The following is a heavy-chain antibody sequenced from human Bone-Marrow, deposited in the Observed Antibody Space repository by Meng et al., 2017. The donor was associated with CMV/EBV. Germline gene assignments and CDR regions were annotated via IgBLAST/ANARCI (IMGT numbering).Heavy chain of an antibody. J-gene: IGHJ6*02. D-gene: IGHD2-2*01. Sequence: GGSLRLSCAASGFTFSSYSMNWVRQAPGKGLEWVAFIRYDGSNKYYADSVKGRFTISRDNSKNTLYLQMNSLRAEDTAVYYCARVSHPSYCSSTSCEPFYYYYYGMDVWGQGTTVTVSS. CDR1: GFTFSSYS. V-gene: IGHV3-30*02. CDR3: ARVSHPSYCSSTSCEPFYYYYYGMDV. CDR2: IRYDGSNK.